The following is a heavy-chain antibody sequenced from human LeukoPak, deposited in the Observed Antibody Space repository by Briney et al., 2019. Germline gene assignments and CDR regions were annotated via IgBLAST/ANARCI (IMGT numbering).Heavy chain of an antibody. D-gene: IGHD3-10*01. CDR1: GSTFKNYP. J-gene: IGHJ4*02. V-gene: IGHV3-30*04. Sequence: GGPRRLSWPPPGSTFKNYPINGVAQPPARGLEGGAFISYDGSITYYADSVKGRFTISRDNSKNTLWLQMNSLRAEDTAVYYCARDIFPGGESYFDYWGQGTLVTVSS. CDR2: ISYDGSIT. CDR3: ARDIFPGGESYFDY.